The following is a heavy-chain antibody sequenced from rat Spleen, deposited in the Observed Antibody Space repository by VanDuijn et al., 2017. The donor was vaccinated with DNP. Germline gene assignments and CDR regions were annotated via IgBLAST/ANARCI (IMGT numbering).Heavy chain of an antibody. CDR2: ITSSGGST. CDR3: ARRSTVAAGAMDA. CDR1: GFTFSSYW. J-gene: IGHJ4*01. Sequence: EVQLVETGGGLVQPGRSLKLSCVASGFTFSSYWMFWVRQAPGKGLEWVASITSSGGSTYYPDSVKGRFTISRDNAKNTLYLQMNSLRSEDTATYYCARRSTVAAGAMDAWGQGTSVTVSS. V-gene: IGHV5-58*01. D-gene: IGHD1-3*01.